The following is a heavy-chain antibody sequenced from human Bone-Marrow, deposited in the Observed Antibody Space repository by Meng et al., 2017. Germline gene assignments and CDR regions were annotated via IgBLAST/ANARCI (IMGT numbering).Heavy chain of an antibody. J-gene: IGHJ4*02. D-gene: IGHD2-2*01. CDR1: GGIFSNYV. Sequence: SVKFSCKARGGIFSNYVIGWVRQAPGQGLEWMGGINAVCGTTNYAQKFQGRVTITTDESTSTVYMELTRLTSEDTAVYFCARKAGNCISTTCYSLDYWGQGTLVTVSS. CDR3: ARKAGNCISTTCYSLDY. V-gene: IGHV1-69*05. CDR2: INAVCGTT.